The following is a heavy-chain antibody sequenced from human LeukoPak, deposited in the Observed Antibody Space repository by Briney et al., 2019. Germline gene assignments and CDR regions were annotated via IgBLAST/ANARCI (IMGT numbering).Heavy chain of an antibody. Sequence: SETLSLTCTVSGGSISSSSYYWGWIRQPPGKGLEWIGSIYYSGSTYYNPSLKSRVTISVDTSKNQFSLKLSSVTAADTAVYYCAREPPHNWNYVDYWGQGTLVTVSS. D-gene: IGHD1-20*01. CDR2: IYYSGST. CDR3: AREPPHNWNYVDY. J-gene: IGHJ4*02. V-gene: IGHV4-39*07. CDR1: GGSISSSSYY.